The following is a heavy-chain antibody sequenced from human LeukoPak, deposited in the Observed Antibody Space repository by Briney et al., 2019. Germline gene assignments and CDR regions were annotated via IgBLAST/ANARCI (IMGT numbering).Heavy chain of an antibody. CDR3: AREPGYGDYPFDY. D-gene: IGHD4-17*01. V-gene: IGHV4-61*02. CDR1: GGSISSGSYY. CDR2: IYTSGST. Sequence: SETLSLTCTVPGGSISSGSYYWSWIRQPAGKGLEWLGRIYTSGSTNYNPSLKSRVTISVDTSKNQFSLKLSSVTAADTAVYYCAREPGYGDYPFDYWGQGTLVTGSS. J-gene: IGHJ4*02.